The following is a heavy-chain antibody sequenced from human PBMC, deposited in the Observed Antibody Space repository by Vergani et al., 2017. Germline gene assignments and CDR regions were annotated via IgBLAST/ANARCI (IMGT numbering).Heavy chain of an antibody. D-gene: IGHD3-22*01. CDR3: ARDGDSSGYYQPDXFQH. J-gene: IGHJ1*01. Sequence: EVQLVESGGGLVQPGGSLRLSCAASGFTFSSYWMHWVRQAPGKGLVWVSRINSDGSRPSYADSVKGRFTIPRDKAKNTLYLQMNSLRAEYTAVYYCARDGDSSGYYQPDXFQHWGQGTLVTVSS. CDR2: INSDGSRP. CDR1: GFTFSSYW. V-gene: IGHV3-74*01.